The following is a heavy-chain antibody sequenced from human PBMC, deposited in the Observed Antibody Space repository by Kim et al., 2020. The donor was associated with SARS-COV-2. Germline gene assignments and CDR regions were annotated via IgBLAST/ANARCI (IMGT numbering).Heavy chain of an antibody. CDR3: ARQGDGESGWLHTLGYFDY. J-gene: IGHJ4*02. D-gene: IGHD3-10*01. V-gene: IGHV4-39*01. Sequence: PSLQSRVTMSVDTAKNQFSRKLSSVTAADTAVYYCARQGDGESGWLHTLGYFDYWGQGTLVTVSS.